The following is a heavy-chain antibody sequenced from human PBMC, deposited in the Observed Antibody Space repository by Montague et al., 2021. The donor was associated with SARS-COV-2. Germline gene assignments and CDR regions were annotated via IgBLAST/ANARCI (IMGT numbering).Heavy chain of an antibody. Sequence: SETLSLTCAVSGASISSINWWTWVRQPPGRGLEWIAEIHRTGINNFNPSIRSRVSISLDTTRNQSSLKLTSVTAADTAIYYCASHPVCQHMYSWGQGTLVSVSS. J-gene: IGHJ4*02. D-gene: IGHD2-21*01. CDR3: ASHPVCQHMYS. CDR2: IHRTGIN. V-gene: IGHV4-4*02. CDR1: GASISSINW.